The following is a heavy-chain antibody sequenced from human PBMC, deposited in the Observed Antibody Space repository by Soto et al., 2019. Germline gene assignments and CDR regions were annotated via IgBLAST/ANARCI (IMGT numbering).Heavy chain of an antibody. D-gene: IGHD6-13*01. V-gene: IGHV1-2*02. CDR3: ARTPMWKKLVPDYGFNV. Sequence: GASVKVSCKASGYPFNAYYMHWVRQAPGQGPEWMGWVNPNNGETHYVQKFQGRVAMTGDLSISTAYMQLTRLTSDDTAVYYCARTPMWKKLVPDYGFNVWGQGTTVTVYS. J-gene: IGHJ6*02. CDR2: VNPNNGET. CDR1: GYPFNAYY.